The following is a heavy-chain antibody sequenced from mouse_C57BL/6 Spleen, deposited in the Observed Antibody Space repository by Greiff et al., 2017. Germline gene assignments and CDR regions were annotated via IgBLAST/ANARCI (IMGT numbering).Heavy chain of an antibody. V-gene: IGHV1-47*01. CDR3: ARGHYSNSVGYYYAMDY. CDR2: FHPYNDDT. D-gene: IGHD2-5*01. Sequence: VQLVESGAELVKPGASVKMSCKASGYTFTTYPIEWMKQNHGKSLEWIGNFHPYNDDTKYNEKFKGKATLTVEKSSSTVYLELSRLTSDDSAVYYCARGHYSNSVGYYYAMDYWGQGTSVTVSS. CDR1: GYTFTTYP. J-gene: IGHJ4*01.